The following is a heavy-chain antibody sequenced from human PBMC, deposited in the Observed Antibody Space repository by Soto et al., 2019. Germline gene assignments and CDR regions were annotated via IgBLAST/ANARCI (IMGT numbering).Heavy chain of an antibody. CDR3: ARFGAAPAHEDN. V-gene: IGHV4-59*01. CDR1: GGSISSYL. Sequence: PSEPLSLTCTVSGGSISSYLWRWIRHAPGTGLGCVVHVRRSGSTTYTPSLAPRLNITFDMPKSQGYLQLTSVTAAATAVDCCARFGAAPAHEDNWGRGVLVTVAS. D-gene: IGHD3-16*01. J-gene: IGHJ4*01. CDR2: VRRSGST.